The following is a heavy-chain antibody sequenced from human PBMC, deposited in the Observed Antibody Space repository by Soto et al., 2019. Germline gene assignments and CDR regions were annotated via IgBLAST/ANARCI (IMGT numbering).Heavy chain of an antibody. D-gene: IGHD3-22*01. CDR3: ARWGEGYDDSSGHFALDV. Sequence: QVQLVQSGAEVKKPGASVKVSCKASGYTFTSYAMHWVRQAPGQRLEWMGWINAGNGNTKYSQKFQGSVTITRDTSASTAYMELSSLRSEDTAVYYCARWGEGYDDSSGHFALDVWGQGTTVTVSS. CDR1: GYTFTSYA. V-gene: IGHV1-3*01. J-gene: IGHJ6*02. CDR2: INAGNGNT.